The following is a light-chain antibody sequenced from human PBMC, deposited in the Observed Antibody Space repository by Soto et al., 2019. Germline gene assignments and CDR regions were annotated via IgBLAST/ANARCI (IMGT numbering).Light chain of an antibody. CDR1: SSNIGSNT. V-gene: IGLV1-44*01. CDR3: AAWDDSLSGYV. J-gene: IGLJ3*02. Sequence: QSVLTQPPSASGTPGQRVTISCSGSSSNIGSNTVNWYQQLPGTAPKLLIYSNNQRPSGVPDRFSGSKSGTSASLAVSGLRSEDEADYYCAAWDDSLSGYVFGRGTKLTVL. CDR2: SNN.